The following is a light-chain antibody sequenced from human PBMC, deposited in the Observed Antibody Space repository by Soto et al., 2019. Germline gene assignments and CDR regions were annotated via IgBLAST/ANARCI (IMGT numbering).Light chain of an antibody. V-gene: IGLV7-46*01. CDR2: DTL. Sequence: QAVVTQEPSLTVSPGGTVTLTCGSSTGAVTFSHYPYWFQQKPGQAPRTLIYDTLNMHYGAPGRFSGSLLGGKAALTLSGALPEDEADYYCLLSYNGIRVFGGGTKLTVL. J-gene: IGLJ2*01. CDR3: LLSYNGIRV. CDR1: TGAVTFSHY.